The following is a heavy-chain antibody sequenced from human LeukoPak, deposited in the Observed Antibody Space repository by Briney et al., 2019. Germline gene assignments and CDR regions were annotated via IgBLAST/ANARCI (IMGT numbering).Heavy chain of an antibody. J-gene: IGHJ6*03. CDR1: GGTFSSYA. CDR3: ARWRASGGYYYYYYMDV. D-gene: IGHD3-10*01. Sequence: SVKVSCKASGGTFSSYAISWVRQAPGQGLEWMGGIIPIFGTANYAQKFQGRVTITADESTSTAYMELRSLRSDDTAVYYCARWRASGGYYYYYYMDVWGKGTTVTVSS. V-gene: IGHV1-69*13. CDR2: IIPIFGTA.